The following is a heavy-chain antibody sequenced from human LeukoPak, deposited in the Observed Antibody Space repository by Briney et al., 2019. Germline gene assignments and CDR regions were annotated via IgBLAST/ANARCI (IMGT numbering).Heavy chain of an antibody. CDR3: ARVSYGSGSSQTWWATDNWFDP. CDR2: INSDGSST. D-gene: IGHD3-10*01. V-gene: IGHV3-74*01. Sequence: PGGSLRLSCAASGFTFSSYWMHWVRQAPGKGLVGVSRINSDGSSTSYADSVKGRFTISRDNAKNTLYLQMNSLRAEDTAVYYCARVSYGSGSSQTWWATDNWFDPWGQGTLVTVSS. J-gene: IGHJ5*02. CDR1: GFTFSSYW.